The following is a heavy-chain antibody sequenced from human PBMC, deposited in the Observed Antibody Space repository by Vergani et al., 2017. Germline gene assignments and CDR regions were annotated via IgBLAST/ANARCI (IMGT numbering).Heavy chain of an antibody. V-gene: IGHV1-2*02. Sequence: QVQLVQSGAEVKKPGASVKVSCKASGYTFTGYYMHWVRQAPGQGLEWMGWINPNSGGTNYAQKVQGRVTMTRDTSISTAYMELSRLRSDDTAVYYCGRDLHDGYRGYWGQGTLVTVSS. CDR2: INPNSGGT. D-gene: IGHD5-24*01. J-gene: IGHJ4*02. CDR1: GYTFTGYY. CDR3: GRDLHDGYRGY.